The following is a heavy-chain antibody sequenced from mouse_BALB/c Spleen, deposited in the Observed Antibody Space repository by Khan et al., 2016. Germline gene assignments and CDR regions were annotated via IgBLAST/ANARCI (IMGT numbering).Heavy chain of an antibody. CDR3: ARGYDGYYGFAY. Sequence: IQLVQSGAELVRPGALVKLSCKASGFNIKDYYMHWVKQRPEQGLEWIGWIDPENGNTIYDPKFQGKASITADTSSNTVYLQLSSLTSEDTAVYYCARGYDGYYGFAYWGQGTLVTVSA. V-gene: IGHV14-1*02. J-gene: IGHJ3*01. D-gene: IGHD2-3*01. CDR2: IDPENGNT. CDR1: GFNIKDYY.